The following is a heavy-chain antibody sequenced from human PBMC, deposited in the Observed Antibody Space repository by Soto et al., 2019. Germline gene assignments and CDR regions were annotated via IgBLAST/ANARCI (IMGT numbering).Heavy chain of an antibody. CDR3: ASSGYCGGDSYPYLLDY. J-gene: IGHJ4*02. D-gene: IGHD2-21*02. CDR1: VFTFSIYE. Sequence: GGSLPLSCAASVFTFSIYEMNWVRQAPGNGLEWVSYISSSGSTIYYADSVKGRFTISRDNAKNSLYLQMKSLRAEDTAVYYCASSGYCGGDSYPYLLDYWGQGTLVTVSS. V-gene: IGHV3-48*03. CDR2: ISSSGSTI.